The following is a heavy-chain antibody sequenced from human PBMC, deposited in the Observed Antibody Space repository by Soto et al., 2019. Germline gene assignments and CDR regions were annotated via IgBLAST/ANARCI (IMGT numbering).Heavy chain of an antibody. D-gene: IGHD2-2*01. CDR2: INHTGGS. CDR1: GGSFSGYY. V-gene: IGHV4-34*01. J-gene: IGHJ4*02. Sequence: SETLSLTCAVSGGSFSGYYWGWVRQPPGKGLEWIGDINHTGGSNYNPSLKSRVMISVDTAKTQFSLNVTSVTAADTAVYYCAREVAYYSATRRNLYFDYWGPGTLVT. CDR3: AREVAYYSATRRNLYFDY.